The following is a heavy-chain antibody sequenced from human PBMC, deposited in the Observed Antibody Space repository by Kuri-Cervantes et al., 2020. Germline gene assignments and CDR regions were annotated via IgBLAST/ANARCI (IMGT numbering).Heavy chain of an antibody. CDR3: ARALQFLEWHGAENWFDP. CDR2: IYHSGST. V-gene: IGHV4-39*01. D-gene: IGHD3-3*01. CDR1: GGSISSSSYY. J-gene: IGHJ5*02. Sequence: SETLSLTCTVSGGSISSSSYYWGWIRQPPGKGLEWIGNIYHSGSTYYNSSLKSRVTISEDTSKNQFSLKLSSVTAADTAVYYCARALQFLEWHGAENWFDPWGQGTLVTVSS.